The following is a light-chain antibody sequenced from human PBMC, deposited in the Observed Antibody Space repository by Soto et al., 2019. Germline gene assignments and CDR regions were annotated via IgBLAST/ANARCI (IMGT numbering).Light chain of an antibody. V-gene: IGKV3-20*01. CDR1: QSVSSN. J-gene: IGKJ1*01. Sequence: EIVLTQSPGTLSLSPGVRATLSCRASQSVSSNLAWYQQKPGQAPRLLIYGASSRATGIPDRFSGSGSGTDFTLTISRLEPEDFAVYYCQQYGISPRTFGQGTTGDIK. CDR2: GAS. CDR3: QQYGISPRT.